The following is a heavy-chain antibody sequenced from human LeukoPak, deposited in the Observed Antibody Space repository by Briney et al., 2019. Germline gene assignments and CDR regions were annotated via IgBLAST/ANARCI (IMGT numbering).Heavy chain of an antibody. CDR3: ARAGCSSTSCYTYYYGMDV. CDR1: GFTFSSYD. D-gene: IGHD2-2*02. V-gene: IGHV3-13*01. J-gene: IGHJ6*02. Sequence: PRGSLRLSCAASGFTFSSYDMHWARQATGKGLEWVSAIGTAGDTYYPGSVKGRFTISRENAKNSLYLQMNSLRAGDTAVYYCARAGCSSTSCYTYYYGMDVWGQGTTVTVSS. CDR2: IGTAGDT.